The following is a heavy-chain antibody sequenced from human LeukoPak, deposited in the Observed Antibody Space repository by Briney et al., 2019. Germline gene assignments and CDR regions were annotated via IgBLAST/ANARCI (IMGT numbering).Heavy chain of an antibody. J-gene: IGHJ4*02. Sequence: PGGSLRLSCAASGFTFSSYWMSWVRQAPGKGLEWVANIKQDGSEKYYVDSVKGRFTISRDNAKNSLYLQMNSLRAEDTAVYYCARDEVTPLLGYQLPMMDSDYWGQGTLVTVSS. V-gene: IGHV3-7*01. D-gene: IGHD2-2*01. CDR2: IKQDGSEK. CDR1: GFTFSSYW. CDR3: ARDEVTPLLGYQLPMMDSDY.